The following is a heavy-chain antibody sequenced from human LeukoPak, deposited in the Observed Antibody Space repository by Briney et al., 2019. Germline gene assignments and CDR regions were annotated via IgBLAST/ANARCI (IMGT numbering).Heavy chain of an antibody. D-gene: IGHD3-10*02. CDR3: AELGITMIGGV. CDR2: ITGSTKYI. J-gene: IGHJ6*04. CDR1: GFTFNTYT. Sequence: GGSLRLSCAASGFTFNTYTMNWVRQAPGKGLEWVSAITGSTKYIPSNIYYAGAVQGRFTISRDDAKNLVYLQMNSLRAEDAAVYYCAELGITMIGGVWGKGTTVTISS. V-gene: IGHV3-21*06.